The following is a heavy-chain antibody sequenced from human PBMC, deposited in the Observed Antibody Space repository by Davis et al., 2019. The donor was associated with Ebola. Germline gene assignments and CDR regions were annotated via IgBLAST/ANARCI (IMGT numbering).Heavy chain of an antibody. J-gene: IGHJ6*02. CDR1: GGSISSYY. D-gene: IGHD6-19*01. CDR3: ARARWLAPWYYYYGMDV. Sequence: PSETLSLTCTVSGGSISSYYWSWIRQPPGKGLEWIGYIYYSGSTNYNPSLKSRVTISVDTSKNQFSLKLSSVTAADTAVYYCARARWLAPWYYYYGMDVWGQGTTVTVSS. CDR2: IYYSGST. V-gene: IGHV4-59*01.